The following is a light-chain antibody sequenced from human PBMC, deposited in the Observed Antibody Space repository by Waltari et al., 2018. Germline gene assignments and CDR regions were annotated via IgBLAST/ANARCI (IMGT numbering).Light chain of an antibody. CDR1: SSDVGGYNQ. CDR2: DVS. V-gene: IGLV2-14*03. Sequence: QSALTQPASVSGSLGQSITISCTGTSSDVGGYNQFSWYQQHPGKAPKLIIFDVSDRPSGVSNRFSGSKSGNTASLTISGLQAEDEADYYCSSYIGSSTLELFGGGTSLTVL. CDR3: SSYIGSSTLEL. J-gene: IGLJ2*01.